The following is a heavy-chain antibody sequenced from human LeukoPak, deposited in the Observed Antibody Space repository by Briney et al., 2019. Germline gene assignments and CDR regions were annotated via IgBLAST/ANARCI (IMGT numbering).Heavy chain of an antibody. J-gene: IGHJ4*02. CDR3: AKTARVPYY. Sequence: SEILSLTCTVSGDSITSTYWSWIRQPPGKGLEYLGYIYYNGDTNYNPSLRGRLTLSLGMSKNQFSLKLTSVTAADTAVYFCAKTARVPYYWGQGILVTVSS. CDR1: GDSITSTY. CDR2: IYYNGDT. D-gene: IGHD3-16*01. V-gene: IGHV4-59*08.